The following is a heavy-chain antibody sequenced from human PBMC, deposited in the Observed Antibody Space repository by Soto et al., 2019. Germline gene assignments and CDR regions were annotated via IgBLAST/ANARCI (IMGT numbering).Heavy chain of an antibody. J-gene: IGHJ4*02. Sequence: GGSLRLSCTASGFTFGDYAMSWFRQAPGKGLEWVGFIRSKAYGGTTEYAASVKGRFTISRDDSKSIAYLQMNSLKTEDTAVYYCAKRIYCSSTSCSGAYDYWGQGILVTVSS. CDR3: AKRIYCSSTSCSGAYDY. CDR1: GFTFGDYA. CDR2: IRSKAYGGTT. V-gene: IGHV3-49*03. D-gene: IGHD2-2*01.